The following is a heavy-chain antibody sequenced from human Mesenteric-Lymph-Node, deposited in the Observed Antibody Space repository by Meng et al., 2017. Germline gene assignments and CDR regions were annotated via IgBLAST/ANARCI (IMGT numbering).Heavy chain of an antibody. CDR2: IYYSGST. J-gene: IGHJ4*02. CDR1: GGSISSSSYY. CDR3: ARAPFNRPEFDY. V-gene: IGHV4-39*07. D-gene: IGHD1-14*01. Sequence: SDTLSLTCTVSGGSISSSSYYWGWIRQPPGKGLEWLGSIYYSGSTYYNPSLKSRVTISVDTSKNQFSLKLSSVTAADTAVYYWARAPFNRPEFDYWGQGTLVTVSS.